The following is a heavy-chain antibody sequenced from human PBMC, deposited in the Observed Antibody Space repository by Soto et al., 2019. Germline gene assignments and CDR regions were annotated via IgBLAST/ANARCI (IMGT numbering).Heavy chain of an antibody. CDR3: ARAYGSGDSNDYYYGMDV. Sequence: PSETLSLTCAVSGGPISSGGYSWSWIRQPPGKGLEWIGYIYHSGSTYYNPSLKSRVTISVDRSKNQFSLKLSSVTAADTAVYYCARAYGSGDSNDYYYGMDVWGQGTTVTVSS. V-gene: IGHV4-30-2*01. D-gene: IGHD3-10*01. CDR2: IYHSGST. CDR1: GGPISSGGYS. J-gene: IGHJ6*02.